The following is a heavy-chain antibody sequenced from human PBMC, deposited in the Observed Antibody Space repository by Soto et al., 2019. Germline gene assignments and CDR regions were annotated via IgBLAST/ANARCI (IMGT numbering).Heavy chain of an antibody. CDR1: RYTVAGYD. V-gene: IGHV1-8*01. CDR3: ARPLVPAAIYYYYGMDV. CDR2: MNPNTGYT. D-gene: IGHD2-2*02. J-gene: IGHJ6*02. Sequence: ALVEVSCKASRYTVAGYDMHWVRQATGQGLEWMGWMNPNTGYTANAQKFQGRVTMTRNISISTVYMELSSLSSEDTAVYYCARPLVPAAIYYYYGMDVWGQGTTVTVSS.